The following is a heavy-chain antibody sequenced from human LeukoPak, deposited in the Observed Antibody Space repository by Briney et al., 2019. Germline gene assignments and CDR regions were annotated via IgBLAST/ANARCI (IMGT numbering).Heavy chain of an antibody. V-gene: IGHV4-59*12. CDR1: GGSISSYY. D-gene: IGHD1-26*01. J-gene: IGHJ5*02. CDR3: ARDRGRVGWFDP. CDR2: IYHSGST. Sequence: PSETLSLTCTVSGGSISSYYWSWIRQPPGKGLEWIGYIYHSGSTKYNPSLKSRVTISVDTSKNQFSLKLSSVTAADTAVYYCARDRGRVGWFDPWGQGTLVTVSS.